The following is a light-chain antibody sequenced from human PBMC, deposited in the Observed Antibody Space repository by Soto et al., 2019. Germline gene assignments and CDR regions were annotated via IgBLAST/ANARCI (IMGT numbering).Light chain of an antibody. Sequence: DMQMTQSPSSLSASVGDRVSITCRSSQNISNYLHWYQQRPGKAPKLLIYAASNLRSGVPSRFSGSGSGTDFTLTISRLEPEDFATYYCQHYDGSLWTFGQGTKVESK. CDR2: AAS. V-gene: IGKV1-39*01. J-gene: IGKJ1*01. CDR3: QHYDGSLWT. CDR1: QNISNY.